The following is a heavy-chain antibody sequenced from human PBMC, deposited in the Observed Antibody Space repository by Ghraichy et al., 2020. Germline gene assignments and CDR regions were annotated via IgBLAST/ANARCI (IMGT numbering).Heavy chain of an antibody. D-gene: IGHD3-10*01. J-gene: IGHJ3*02. V-gene: IGHV3-49*04. CDR1: GFTFGDYT. Sequence: GGSLRLSCTTSGFTFGDYTMSWVRQAPGKGLEWVGFIRSKAYGVTTEYAASVKCRFTISRDDSKSIAYLQMNSLKTEDTAVYYCSRDGTLWVGWSFDIWGRGTMVSVST. CDR3: SRDGTLWVGWSFDI. CDR2: IRSKAYGVTT.